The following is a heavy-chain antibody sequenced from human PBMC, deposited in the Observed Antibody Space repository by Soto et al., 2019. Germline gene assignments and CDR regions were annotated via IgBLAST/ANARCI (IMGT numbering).Heavy chain of an antibody. CDR2: IYPGDSDT. V-gene: IGHV5-51*01. Sequence: GESLKISCKGSGYSFTSYWIGWVRQMPGKGLEWMGIIYPGDSDTRYSPSFQGQVTISADKSISTAYLQWSSLKASDTAMYYCAGGGVRLFITRTRDYYGMDVWGQGTTVTVSS. CDR3: AGGGVRLFITRTRDYYGMDV. D-gene: IGHD3-22*01. J-gene: IGHJ6*02. CDR1: GYSFTSYW.